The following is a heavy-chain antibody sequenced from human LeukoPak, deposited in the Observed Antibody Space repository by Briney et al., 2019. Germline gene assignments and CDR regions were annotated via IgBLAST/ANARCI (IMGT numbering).Heavy chain of an antibody. V-gene: IGHV4-34*01. CDR3: ARDSLAVAGLYYYYGMDV. CDR2: INHSGST. Sequence: PSETLSLTCAVYGGSFSGYYWSWIRQPPGKGLEWIGEINHSGSTNYNPSLKSRVTISVDTSKNQFSLKLSSVTAADTAVYYCARDSLAVAGLYYYYGMDVWGQGTTVTVSS. J-gene: IGHJ6*02. CDR1: GGSFSGYY. D-gene: IGHD6-19*01.